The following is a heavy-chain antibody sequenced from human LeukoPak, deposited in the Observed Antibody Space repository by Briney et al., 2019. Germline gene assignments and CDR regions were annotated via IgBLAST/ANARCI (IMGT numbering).Heavy chain of an antibody. V-gene: IGHV1-18*01. CDR2: ISAYNGNT. J-gene: IGHJ4*02. CDR3: ARADNRIVAVTADTFDY. Sequence: ASVKVSCKASGYIFTSYGFSWVRQAPGQGLEWMGWISAYNGNTNYAQKFQNRVTMTTDTSTRTAYMELRSLRSDDAAVYYCARADNRIVAVTADTFDYWGQGTLVTVSS. D-gene: IGHD2-21*02. CDR1: GYIFTSYG.